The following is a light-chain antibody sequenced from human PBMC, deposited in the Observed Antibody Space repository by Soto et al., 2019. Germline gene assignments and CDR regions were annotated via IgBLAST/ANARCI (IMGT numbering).Light chain of an antibody. CDR1: SSDVGSYNL. J-gene: IGLJ1*01. CDR2: EGS. CDR3: CSYAGSNV. Sequence: QSVLTQPASVSGSPGQSITISCTGTSSDVGSYNLVSWYQQHPGKAPKLMIYEGSKRPSGVSNRFSGSKSGNTASLTISGLQAEDEADYYCCSYAGSNVFGTGTKSPS. V-gene: IGLV2-23*01.